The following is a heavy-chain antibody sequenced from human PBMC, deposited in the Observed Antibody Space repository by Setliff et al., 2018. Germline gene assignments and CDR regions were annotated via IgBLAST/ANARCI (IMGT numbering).Heavy chain of an antibody. V-gene: IGHV3-33*01. Sequence: PGGSLRLSCEATGFTFSTFAIHWVRQAPGKGLEWLALIWFDGSNEYYEDSVKGRFTISRDNSKNMAYLEMNRLRAEDTAQYFCARDSSHFIRVLDSWGQGTMVTVSS. CDR2: IWFDGSNE. CDR1: GFTFSTFA. D-gene: IGHD3-10*01. CDR3: ARDSSHFIRVLDS. J-gene: IGHJ3*01.